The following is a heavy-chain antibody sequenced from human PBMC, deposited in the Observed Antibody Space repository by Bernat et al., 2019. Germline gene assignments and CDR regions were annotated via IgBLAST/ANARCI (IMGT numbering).Heavy chain of an antibody. D-gene: IGHD2-15*01. V-gene: IGHV1-18*01. CDR3: ARAPWDIVVVVAATHWFDP. Sequence: QVQLVQSGAEVKKPGASVKVSCKASGYTFTSYGISWVRQAPGQGLEWMGWISAYNGNTNYAQKLQGIVTMTTDTSTSTAYMELRSLRSDDTAVYYCARAPWDIVVVVAATHWFDPWGQGTLVTVSS. CDR2: ISAYNGNT. J-gene: IGHJ5*02. CDR1: GYTFTSYG.